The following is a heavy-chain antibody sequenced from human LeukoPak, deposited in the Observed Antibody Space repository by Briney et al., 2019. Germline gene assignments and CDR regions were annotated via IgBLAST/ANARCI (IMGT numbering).Heavy chain of an antibody. D-gene: IGHD6-13*01. CDR2: INWNGGST. CDR3: AREGNGIAAAGKSFYYYYMDV. J-gene: IGHJ6*03. Sequence: PGGSLRLSCAASGFTFDDYGMSWVRQAPGKGLEWVSGINWNGGSTGYADSVKGRFTISRDNAKNSLYLQMNSLRAEDTALYYCAREGNGIAAAGKSFYYYYMDVWGKGTTVTVSS. CDR1: GFTFDDYG. V-gene: IGHV3-20*04.